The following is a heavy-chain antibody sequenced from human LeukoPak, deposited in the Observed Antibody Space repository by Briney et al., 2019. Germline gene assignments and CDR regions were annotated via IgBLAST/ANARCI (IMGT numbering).Heavy chain of an antibody. Sequence: GRSLRLSCAAPGFTFRNFGMHWVRQAPGKGLEWVAVIWYDGNNKYYADSVKGRFTISRDNSKNTLYLQMKSLRAEDTAVYYCAGDYHGLDYWGQGTLVTVSS. CDR1: GFTFRNFG. D-gene: IGHD2-2*01. V-gene: IGHV3-33*01. CDR2: IWYDGNNK. J-gene: IGHJ4*02. CDR3: AGDYHGLDY.